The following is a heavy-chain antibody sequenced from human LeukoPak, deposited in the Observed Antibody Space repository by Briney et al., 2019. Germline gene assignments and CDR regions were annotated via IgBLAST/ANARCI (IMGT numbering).Heavy chain of an antibody. CDR1: GXTFSSYD. CDR3: ARKYCSTTSCLFDN. V-gene: IGHV3-48*03. CDR2: ISSSGTTI. Sequence: GGSLRLSCAASGXTFSSYDMNWVRQAPGKGLQWVSDISSSGTTIYYADSVKGRFTISRDNAKNSLYLQMNSLRAEDTAVYYCARKYCSTTSCLFDNWGQGTLVTVSS. D-gene: IGHD2-2*01. J-gene: IGHJ4*02.